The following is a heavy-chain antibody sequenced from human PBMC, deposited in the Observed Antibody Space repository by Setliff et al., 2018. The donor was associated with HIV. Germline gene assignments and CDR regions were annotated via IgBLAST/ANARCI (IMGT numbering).Heavy chain of an antibody. CDR2: INPTNGDT. J-gene: IGHJ6*03. Sequence: ASVKVSCKASGYTFTAYYLHWVRQAPGQGLEWMGRINPTNGDTNYEQKFQGRVTMTRDKSISTAYMELSRLRSYDTAVYYCAREFGAGIRQIVAGEFYYMDVWGKGTTVTVSS. CDR1: GYTFTAYY. CDR3: AREFGAGIRQIVAGEFYYMDV. D-gene: IGHD5-12*01. V-gene: IGHV1-2*06.